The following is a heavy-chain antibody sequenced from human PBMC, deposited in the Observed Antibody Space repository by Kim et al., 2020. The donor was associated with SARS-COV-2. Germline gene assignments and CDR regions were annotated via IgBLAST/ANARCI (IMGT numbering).Heavy chain of an antibody. J-gene: IGHJ4*02. CDR3: ARDLGRYSSSRGAY. Sequence: AGSVKGRVTISRDNAKNSLYLQMNSLRDEDTAVYYCARDLGRYSSSRGAYWGQGTLVTVSS. V-gene: IGHV3-48*02. D-gene: IGHD6-13*01.